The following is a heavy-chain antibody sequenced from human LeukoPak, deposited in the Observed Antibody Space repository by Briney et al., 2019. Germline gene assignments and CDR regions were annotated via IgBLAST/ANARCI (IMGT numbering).Heavy chain of an antibody. J-gene: IGHJ4*02. CDR3: ARAGYCTSTSCLEDY. V-gene: IGHV3-30*09. Sequence: GGSLRLSCAVSGFTFSSYSMHWVRQAPGKGLEWVAVISYDGSKEYYADSVKGRFAISRDNSKNTLYPQMNSLRAEDTAVYHCARAGYCTSTSCLEDYWGQGTLVTVSS. CDR1: GFTFSSYS. CDR2: ISYDGSKE. D-gene: IGHD2-2*01.